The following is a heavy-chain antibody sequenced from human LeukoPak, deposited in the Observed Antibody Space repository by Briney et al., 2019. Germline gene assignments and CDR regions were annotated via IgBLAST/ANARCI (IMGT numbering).Heavy chain of an antibody. D-gene: IGHD1-26*01. CDR2: ISSSSSYI. CDR3: ARAAVGSYGDY. V-gene: IGHV3-21*01. Sequence: GGSLRLSCAASGFTFSRYWMHWVRQAPGKGLEWVSSISSSSSYIHYADSVKGRFTISRDNAKNSLYLQMNSLRAEDTAVYYCARAAVGSYGDYWGQGTLVTVSS. J-gene: IGHJ4*02. CDR1: GFTFSRYW.